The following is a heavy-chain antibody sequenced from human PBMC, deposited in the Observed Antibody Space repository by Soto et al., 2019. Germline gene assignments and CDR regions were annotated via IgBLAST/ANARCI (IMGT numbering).Heavy chain of an antibody. CDR1: GGSISSGGYY. V-gene: IGHV4-31*03. J-gene: IGHJ6*04. CDR2: IYYSGST. D-gene: IGHD3-3*01. Sequence: QVQLQESGPGLVKPSQTLSLTCTVSGGSISSGGYYWSWIRQHPGKGLEWIGYIYYSGSTYYNPSLKSRVTISVDTSKNQFSLKLSSVTAADTAVYYCARVVTIFGVVIHQVGVWGKGTTVTVSS. CDR3: ARVVTIFGVVIHQVGV.